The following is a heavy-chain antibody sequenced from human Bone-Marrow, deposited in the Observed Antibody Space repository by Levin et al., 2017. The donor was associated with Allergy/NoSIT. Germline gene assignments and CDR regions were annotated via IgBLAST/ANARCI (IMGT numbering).Heavy chain of an antibody. V-gene: IGHV3-23*01. D-gene: IGHD3-3*01. Sequence: GESLKISCAASGFTFDTYALNWVRQAPGKGLEWVSIIDGSGGSTHYADSVKGRFTLSRDNSKNTVYLQMSSLRVEDTAVYYCAKSPGWHDFWSGYYPPATVVDYWGQGTLVTVS. CDR3: AKSPGWHDFWSGYYPPATVVDY. CDR2: IDGSGGST. J-gene: IGHJ4*02. CDR1: GFTFDTYA.